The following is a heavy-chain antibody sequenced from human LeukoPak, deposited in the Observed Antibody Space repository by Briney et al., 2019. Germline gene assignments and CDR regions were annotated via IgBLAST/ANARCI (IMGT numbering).Heavy chain of an antibody. V-gene: IGHV1-46*01. J-gene: IGHJ4*02. D-gene: IGHD3-16*02. Sequence: ASVKVSCKASGYTFTSYYMHWVRQAPGQGLEWMGIINPSGGSTSYAQKFQGRVTMTRDTSTSTVYMELSSLRSEDTAVYYRARAGGNDYIWGSYPPSPIDYWGQGTLVTVSS. CDR2: INPSGGST. CDR1: GYTFTSYY. CDR3: ARAGGNDYIWGSYPPSPIDY.